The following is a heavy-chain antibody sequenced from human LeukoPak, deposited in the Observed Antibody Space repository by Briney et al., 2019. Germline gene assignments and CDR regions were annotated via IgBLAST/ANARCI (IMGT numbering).Heavy chain of an antibody. CDR1: GSPISSGTYY. V-gene: IGHV4-61*02. Sequence: SSETLSPTCTVSGSPISSGTYYWSWIRQPAGKGLEWIGRVYTSGSTNYNPSLKSRVTISVDTSKNQFSLKLSSVTAADTAVYYCARADGYYYGMDVWGQGTTVTVSS. D-gene: IGHD5-24*01. CDR3: ARADGYYYGMDV. CDR2: VYTSGST. J-gene: IGHJ6*02.